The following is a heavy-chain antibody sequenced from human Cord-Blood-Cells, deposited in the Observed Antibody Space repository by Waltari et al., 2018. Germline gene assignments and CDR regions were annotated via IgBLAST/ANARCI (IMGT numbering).Heavy chain of an antibody. J-gene: IGHJ4*02. Sequence: QVQLVQSGAEVKKPGASVKVSCKASGYTFTSYDINWVRQATGQGLEWMGWMNPNCGNTGYAQKFQGRVTITRNTSISTAYMELSSLRSEDTAVYYCVVRGSSSSYFDYWGQGTLVTVSS. CDR3: VVRGSSSSYFDY. D-gene: IGHD6-6*01. V-gene: IGHV1-8*03. CDR1: GYTFTSYD. CDR2: MNPNCGNT.